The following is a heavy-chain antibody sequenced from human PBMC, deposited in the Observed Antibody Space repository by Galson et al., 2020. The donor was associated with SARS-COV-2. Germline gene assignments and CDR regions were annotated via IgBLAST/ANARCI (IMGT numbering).Heavy chain of an antibody. D-gene: IGHD5-12*01. CDR2: IYYSGST. V-gene: IGHV4-39*01. CDR3: ARSSPIRGYSGRKFGAFDI. CDR1: GGSISDSNSY. J-gene: IGHJ3*02. Sequence: SETLSLTCTVSGGSISDSNSYWGWIRQPPGKGLEYIGNIYYSGSTYYNPSLESRVTMSVDTSKNQFSLRLTPVTAADTAVYYCARSSPIRGYSGRKFGAFDIWGQGTTVTVSS.